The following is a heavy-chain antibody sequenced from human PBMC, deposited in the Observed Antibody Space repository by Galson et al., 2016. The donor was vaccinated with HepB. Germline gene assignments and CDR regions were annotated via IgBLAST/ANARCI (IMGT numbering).Heavy chain of an antibody. CDR2: TSYDGMNK. V-gene: IGHV3-30*04. D-gene: IGHD2-2*01. CDR3: ARGLLAVPAAIADY. Sequence: SLRLSCAASGFTFSDYAMHWVRQAPGKRLEWVAITSYDGMNKYYTDSVKGRFTISRDNSKNTRHLQMNSLTSEDTAVYHCARGLLAVPAAIADYWGQGTLVTVSS. J-gene: IGHJ4*02. CDR1: GFTFSDYA.